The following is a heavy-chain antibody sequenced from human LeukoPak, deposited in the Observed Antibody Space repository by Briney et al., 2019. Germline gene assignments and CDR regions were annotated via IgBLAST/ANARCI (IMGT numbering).Heavy chain of an antibody. J-gene: IGHJ4*02. V-gene: IGHV1-69*05. D-gene: IGHD4-23*01. CDR2: IIPIFGTA. CDR3: ASGGNSGAFDY. CDR1: GGTFSSYA. Sequence: GASVKVSCKASGGTFSSYAISWVRQAPGQGLEWMGGIIPIFGTANYAQKFQGRVTITRNTSISTAYMELSSLRSEDTAVYYCASGGNSGAFDYWGQGTLVTVSS.